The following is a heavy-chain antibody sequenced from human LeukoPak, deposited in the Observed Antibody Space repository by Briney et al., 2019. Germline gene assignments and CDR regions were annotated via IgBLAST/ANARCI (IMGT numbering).Heavy chain of an antibody. CDR3: ARQNDFRLDY. Sequence: GXSLKISCKGSGYPFSSYWIGWVRQMPGKGLEWMGIIYPGDSDTRYSPSWQGQVTISVDTSIGTAYLQWSSLKASDTAIYYCARQNDFRLDYWGQGTLVTVSS. CDR2: IYPGDSDT. V-gene: IGHV5-51*01. D-gene: IGHD3-3*01. J-gene: IGHJ4*02. CDR1: GYPFSSYW.